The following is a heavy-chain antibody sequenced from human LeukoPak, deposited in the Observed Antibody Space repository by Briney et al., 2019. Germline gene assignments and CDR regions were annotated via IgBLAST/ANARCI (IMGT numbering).Heavy chain of an antibody. CDR3: ARHLMVRAIDY. J-gene: IGHJ4*02. CDR1: GGSISSYY. V-gene: IGHV4-4*07. CDR2: IYTSGST. Sequence: SETLSLTCTVSGGSISSYYWSWIRQPAGKGLEWIGRIYTSGSTNYNPSLKSRVTTSVDTSENQFSLKLSSVTAADTAVYYCARHLMVRAIDYWGQGTLVTVSS. D-gene: IGHD3-10*01.